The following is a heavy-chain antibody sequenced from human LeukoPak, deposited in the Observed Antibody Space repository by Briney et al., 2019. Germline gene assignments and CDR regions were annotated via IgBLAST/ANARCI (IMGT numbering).Heavy chain of an antibody. CDR1: GFTFSSYS. Sequence: GGSLRLSCAASGFTFSSYSMSWVRQAPGKGLEWVSTINPSGGSTYYADSVKDRFTISRDNSKNTVYLQMNSLRAEDTAVYYCAKDRAGTPWADWGQGTLVTVSS. J-gene: IGHJ4*02. CDR2: INPSGGST. D-gene: IGHD1-1*01. V-gene: IGHV3-23*01. CDR3: AKDRAGTPWAD.